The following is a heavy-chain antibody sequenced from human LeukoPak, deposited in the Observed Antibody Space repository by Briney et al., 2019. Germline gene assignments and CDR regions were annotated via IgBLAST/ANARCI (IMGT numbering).Heavy chain of an antibody. J-gene: IGHJ3*02. CDR3: AGGGYDYGDPDAFDI. V-gene: IGHV3-66*01. CDR1: GFTVSSNY. D-gene: IGHD4-17*01. CDR2: IYSGGSS. Sequence: GGSLRLSCAASGFTVSSNYMSWVRQAPGKGLEWVSVIYSGGSSYYADSVKGRFTISRDNSKNTLYLQMNSLRAEDTAVYYCAGGGYDYGDPDAFDIWGQGTMVTVSP.